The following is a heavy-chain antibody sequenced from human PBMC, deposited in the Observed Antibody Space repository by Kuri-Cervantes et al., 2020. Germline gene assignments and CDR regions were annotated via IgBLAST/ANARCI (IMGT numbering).Heavy chain of an antibody. V-gene: IGHV1-69*05. Sequence: SVKVSCKASGGTFSSYAISWVRQAPGQGLEWMGGIIPIFGTANYAQKFQGRVTITTDESTSTAYMELSSLRSEDTAVYCCARGRRSSSWYPADDYWGQGTLVTVSS. CDR2: IIPIFGTA. J-gene: IGHJ4*02. CDR1: GGTFSSYA. CDR3: ARGRRSSSWYPADDY. D-gene: IGHD6-13*01.